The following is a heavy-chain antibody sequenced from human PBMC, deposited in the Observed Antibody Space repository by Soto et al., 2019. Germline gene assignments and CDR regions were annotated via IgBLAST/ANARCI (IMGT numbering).Heavy chain of an antibody. J-gene: IGHJ5*02. Sequence: LSLTCIVSGDSINSSDHYWSWIRQRPGKGLEWMGYIFYVGSAYYNPSLESRVSMSVDTSRNQFSLKLTSVIAADTAVYYCARAALYNRGHCWFDPWGQGTLVTVSS. CDR3: ARAALYNRGHCWFDP. D-gene: IGHD3-10*01. V-gene: IGHV4-31*03. CDR2: IFYVGSA. CDR1: GDSINSSDHY.